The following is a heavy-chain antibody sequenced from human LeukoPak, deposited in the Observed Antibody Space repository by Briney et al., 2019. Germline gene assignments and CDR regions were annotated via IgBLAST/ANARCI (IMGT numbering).Heavy chain of an antibody. CDR2: ISAYNGNT. CDR1: GYTFTSYG. V-gene: IGHV1-18*01. CDR3: ARDLFYSVSGTYYNVGRVFNY. J-gene: IGHJ4*02. Sequence: ASVKVSCKASGYTFTSYGISWVRQAPGQGLEWMGWISAYNGNTNYAQKFQGRVTMTRDTSITTAYMELTSLRSDDTAVYYCARDLFYSVSGTYYNVGRVFNYWGQGTLVTVSS. D-gene: IGHD3-10*01.